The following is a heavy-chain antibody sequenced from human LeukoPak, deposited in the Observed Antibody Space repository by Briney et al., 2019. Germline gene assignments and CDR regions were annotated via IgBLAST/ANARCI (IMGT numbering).Heavy chain of an antibody. J-gene: IGHJ4*02. CDR3: AREHYYDSSGYYPVDY. Sequence: ASVKVSCKASGYTFTSYAMHWVRQAPGQRLEWMVWINAGNGNTKYSQKFQGRVTITRDTSASTAYMELSSLRSEDTAVYYCAREHYYDSSGYYPVDYWGQGTLVTVSS. CDR2: INAGNGNT. V-gene: IGHV1-3*01. CDR1: GYTFTSYA. D-gene: IGHD3-22*01.